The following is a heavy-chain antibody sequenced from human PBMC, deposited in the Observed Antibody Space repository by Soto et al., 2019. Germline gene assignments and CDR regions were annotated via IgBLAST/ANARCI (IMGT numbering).Heavy chain of an antibody. V-gene: IGHV4-31*03. CDR1: GASISSGGYY. D-gene: IGHD3-22*01. Sequence: QVQLQESGPGLVKPSQTLSLTCTVSGASISSGGYYWSWIRQHPGKALEWIGYIYYSGSTYYNPYLKSRVTISVDTSKNQFSLKLSSVTAADTAVYYCARTSYDSSGTAADPWGQGTLVTVSS. J-gene: IGHJ5*02. CDR3: ARTSYDSSGTAADP. CDR2: IYYSGST.